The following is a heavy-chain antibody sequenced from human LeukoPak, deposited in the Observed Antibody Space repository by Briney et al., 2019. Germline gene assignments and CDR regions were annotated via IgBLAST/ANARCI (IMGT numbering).Heavy chain of an antibody. Sequence: GGSLRLSCAASGFTFSGYAMSWVRQAPGKGLEWVSAISGSGGSTYYADSVKGRFTISRDNSKNTLYLQMSSLTAKDTAVYYCAKDRSIGTYYTFDSWGQGTLVTVSS. CDR2: ISGSGGST. J-gene: IGHJ4*02. D-gene: IGHD1-26*01. CDR3: AKDRSIGTYYTFDS. V-gene: IGHV3-23*01. CDR1: GFTFSGYA.